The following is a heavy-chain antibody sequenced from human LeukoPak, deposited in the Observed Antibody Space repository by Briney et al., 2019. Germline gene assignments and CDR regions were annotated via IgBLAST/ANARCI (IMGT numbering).Heavy chain of an antibody. D-gene: IGHD1-26*01. CDR2: ISHSGGST. CDR1: GFSFSTYA. CDR3: ARGGSYPGC. V-gene: IGHV3-23*01. J-gene: IGHJ4*02. Sequence: PGGSLRLSCAASGFSFSTYAMTWVRQAPGEGLEWVSSISHSGGSTYYADSVKGRFTISRDNSKNTLYLQMNSLRAEDTALYYCARGGSYPGCWGQGTLVTVSS.